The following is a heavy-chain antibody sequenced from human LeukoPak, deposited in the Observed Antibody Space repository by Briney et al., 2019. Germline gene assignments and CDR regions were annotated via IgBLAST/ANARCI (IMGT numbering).Heavy chain of an antibody. V-gene: IGHV3-7*03. CDR2: IKQDGSEK. CDR3: TREMVMIDY. CDR1: GFIFTDYW. Sequence: PGRSLRLSCAASGFIFTDYWMSWVRQAPGKGLEWVANIKQDGSEKYYVGSVKGRFTISRDNAKSSLYLQMNSLRAEDTAVYYCTREMVMIDYWGQGNLVTVSS. J-gene: IGHJ4*02. D-gene: IGHD4-23*01.